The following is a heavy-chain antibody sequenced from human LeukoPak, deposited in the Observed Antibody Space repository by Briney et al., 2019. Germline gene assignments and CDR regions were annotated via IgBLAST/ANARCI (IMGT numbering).Heavy chain of an antibody. CDR1: GFTFSNYG. CDR2: VSYDGSDK. V-gene: IGHV3-30*03. Sequence: PGGSLRLSCAASGFTFSNYGMHWVRQAPGTGLEWVAVVSYDGSDKYYADSVKGRFTISRDNSKNTLFLQMNSLRAEDTAVYYCGTGTYLYYFDYWGQGTLVTVSS. D-gene: IGHD1-26*01. J-gene: IGHJ4*02. CDR3: GTGTYLYYFDY.